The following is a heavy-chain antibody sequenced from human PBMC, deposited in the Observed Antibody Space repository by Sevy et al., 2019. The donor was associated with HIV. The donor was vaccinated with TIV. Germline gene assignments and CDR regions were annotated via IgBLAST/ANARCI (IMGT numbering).Heavy chain of an antibody. V-gene: IGHV3-15*01. J-gene: IGHJ4*02. CDR3: TTAPGVTIFGVVKDY. D-gene: IGHD3-3*01. Sequence: GGSLRLSCGASGFTVSDAWMSWVRQAPGKGLEWVGRIKSKTDGGTTDYVAPVKGRFTISRNDSKNTLYLQMNSLKTEDTAVYYCTTAPGVTIFGVVKDYWGQGTLVTVSS. CDR2: IKSKTDGGTT. CDR1: GFTVSDAW.